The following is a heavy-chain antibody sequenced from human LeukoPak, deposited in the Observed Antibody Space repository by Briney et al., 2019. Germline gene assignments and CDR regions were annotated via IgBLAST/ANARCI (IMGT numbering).Heavy chain of an antibody. J-gene: IGHJ5*02. CDR3: ARDTTVTGWFDP. CDR1: GGSISSYY. V-gene: IGHV4-4*07. Sequence: PSETLSLTCTVSGGSISSYYWSWIRQPAGEGLGWIGRIYTSGSTNYNPSLKSRVTMSVDTSKNQFSLKLSSVTAADTAVYYCARDTTVTGWFDPWGQGTLVTVSS. D-gene: IGHD4-17*01. CDR2: IYTSGST.